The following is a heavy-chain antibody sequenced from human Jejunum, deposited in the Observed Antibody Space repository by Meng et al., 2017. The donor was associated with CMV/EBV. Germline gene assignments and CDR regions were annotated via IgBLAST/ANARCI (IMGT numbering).Heavy chain of an antibody. CDR3: AKCSPGRWDTFDI. J-gene: IGHJ3*02. CDR1: GFTLTNYA. V-gene: IGHV3-23*01. Sequence: SGFTLTNYAVIWVRQAPGKGLEWVSSIGYSAATTYYADSVKGHFTISRDTSKNTLYLQMNSLRVEDTAVYYCAKCSPGRWDTFDIWGQGTMVTVSS. D-gene: IGHD3-10*02. CDR2: IGYSAATT.